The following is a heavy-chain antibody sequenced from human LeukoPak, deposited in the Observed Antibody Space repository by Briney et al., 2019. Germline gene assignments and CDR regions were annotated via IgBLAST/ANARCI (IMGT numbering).Heavy chain of an antibody. J-gene: IGHJ3*02. Sequence: SETLSLTCTVSGGSISSYYWSWIRQPPGKGLEWIGYISNSRGTNYNPSLKSRVTTSVDASKNQFSLNLSSVTAADTAVYYCARGGSVGATGAFDIWGQGTLVTVSS. CDR1: GGSISSYY. CDR3: ARGGSVGATGAFDI. D-gene: IGHD1-26*01. V-gene: IGHV4-59*01. CDR2: ISNSRGT.